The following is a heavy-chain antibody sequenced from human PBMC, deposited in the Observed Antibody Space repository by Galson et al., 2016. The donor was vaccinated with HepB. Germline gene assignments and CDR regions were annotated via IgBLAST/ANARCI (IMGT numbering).Heavy chain of an antibody. CDR2: ISSSDTTI. V-gene: IGHV3-11*04. J-gene: IGHJ4*02. Sequence: SLRLSCAASGFSFSDNYMGWLRQAPGKGLQWVSYISSSDTTIYYTDSVRGRFTISRDNAKNSLHLLMNSLRAEDTAVYYCVRGRWRACEEFGVWGQGTLVTVSS. CDR1: GFSFSDNY. D-gene: IGHD3-16*01. CDR3: VRGRWRACEEFGV.